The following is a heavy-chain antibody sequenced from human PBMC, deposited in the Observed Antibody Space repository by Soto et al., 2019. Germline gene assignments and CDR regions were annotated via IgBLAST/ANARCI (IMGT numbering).Heavy chain of an antibody. CDR2: VSSNERNT. D-gene: IGHD2-15*01. V-gene: IGHV3-64*01. CDR1: GFTFSNYA. Sequence: EVQLVESGGALVQPGGSLRLSCVASGFTFSNYAIHWVRQAPGKGLEYVSAVSSNERNTYYANSVKGRFAISRDNSQNTVYLQMGSLRAEDMAVYYCARKGSATTASNWYFDLWGRGTLVTVSS. CDR3: ARKGSATTASNWYFDL. J-gene: IGHJ2*01.